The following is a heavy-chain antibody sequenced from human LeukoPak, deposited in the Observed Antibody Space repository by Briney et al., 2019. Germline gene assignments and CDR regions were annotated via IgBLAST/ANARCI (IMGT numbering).Heavy chain of an antibody. CDR1: GFTFSSYS. CDR3: ARAYCSSTSCSFDN. D-gene: IGHD2-2*01. CDR2: ISSSSSYI. V-gene: IGHV3-21*01. Sequence: GGSLRLSCAASGFTFSSYSMNWVRQAPGKGLEWVSSISSSSSYIYYADSVKGRFTISRDNSKNTLYLQMGSLRAEDMAVYYCARAYCSSTSCSFDNWGQGSLVTVSS. J-gene: IGHJ4*02.